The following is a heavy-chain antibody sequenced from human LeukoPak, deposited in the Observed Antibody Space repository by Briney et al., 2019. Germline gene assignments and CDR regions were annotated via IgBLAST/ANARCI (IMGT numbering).Heavy chain of an antibody. V-gene: IGHV3-21*01. J-gene: IGHJ3*02. CDR2: ISSSSSYI. CDR1: GFTFSSYS. Sequence: GGSLRLSCAASGFTFSSYSMNWVRQAPGKGLEWVSSISSSSSYIYYADSVKGRFTISRDNAKNSLYLQMNSLRAEDTAVYYCARDVREIAAAGIPHDDAFDIWGQGTMVTVSS. D-gene: IGHD6-13*01. CDR3: ARDVREIAAAGIPHDDAFDI.